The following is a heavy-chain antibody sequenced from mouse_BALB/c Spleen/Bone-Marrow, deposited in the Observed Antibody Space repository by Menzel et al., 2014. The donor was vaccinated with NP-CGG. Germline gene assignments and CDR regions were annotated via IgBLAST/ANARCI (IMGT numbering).Heavy chain of an antibody. Sequence: EVQLQQSGPELVKPGASVKVSCKASGYAFTSYNMYWVKQSHGKSLEWIGYIDPYNGGTSYNQKFKGKATLTVDKSSSTAYMQLSSLTSEDSAVYYCAIMTYYAMDYWGQGTSVTVSS. CDR1: GYAFTSYN. V-gene: IGHV1S135*01. CDR2: IDPYNGGT. J-gene: IGHJ4*01. CDR3: AIMTYYAMDY.